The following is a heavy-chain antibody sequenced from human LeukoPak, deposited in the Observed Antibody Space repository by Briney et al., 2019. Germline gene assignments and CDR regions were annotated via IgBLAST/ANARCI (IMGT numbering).Heavy chain of an antibody. CDR3: VKRIIVADKFDY. CDR2: IRYDGTIK. CDR1: GFTFSTFG. Sequence: PGGSLRLSCAASGFTFSTFGMHWVRHTPGKGLEWVAFIRYDGTIKYYADSVKGRFTISRDNSKNTLSLQMDSLRADDTAVHYCVKRIIVADKFDYWGQGSLVTVSS. V-gene: IGHV3-30*02. J-gene: IGHJ4*02. D-gene: IGHD5-12*01.